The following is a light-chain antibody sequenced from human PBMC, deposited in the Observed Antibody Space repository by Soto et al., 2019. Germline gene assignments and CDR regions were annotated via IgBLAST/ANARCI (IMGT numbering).Light chain of an antibody. Sequence: DIQMTQSPSSLSASVGDRVTITCRASQTISSYLNWYQQKPGKAPKLLIYTASTLQSGVPSRFSGSGSGTDFTLTISSLQSEDFATYYCQQSYSTPRTFGQGTRLEIK. CDR2: TAS. CDR1: QTISSY. J-gene: IGKJ5*01. CDR3: QQSYSTPRT. V-gene: IGKV1-39*01.